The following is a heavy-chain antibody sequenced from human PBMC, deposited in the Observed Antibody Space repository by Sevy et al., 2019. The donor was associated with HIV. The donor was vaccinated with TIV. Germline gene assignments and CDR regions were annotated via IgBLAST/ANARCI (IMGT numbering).Heavy chain of an antibody. CDR1: GFTFSSYW. Sequence: GGSLRLSCAASGFTFSSYWMSWVRQAPGKGLEWVANIKQDGSEKYYVDSVKGRFTISRDNAKNSLYLQMNSLRAEDTAVYYCARDAENIAAADDYWGRGTLVTVSS. J-gene: IGHJ4*02. CDR2: IKQDGSEK. V-gene: IGHV3-7*03. D-gene: IGHD6-13*01. CDR3: ARDAENIAAADDY.